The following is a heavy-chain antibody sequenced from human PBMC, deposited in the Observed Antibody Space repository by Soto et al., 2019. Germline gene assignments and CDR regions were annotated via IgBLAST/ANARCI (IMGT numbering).Heavy chain of an antibody. CDR3: AREDPYSSASYYDGMDV. CDR2: IIPIFGTA. D-gene: IGHD6-6*01. CDR1: GGTFSSYA. J-gene: IGHJ6*02. V-gene: IGHV1-69*13. Sequence: ASVKVSCKASGGTFSSYAISWVRQAPGQGLEWMGGIIPIFGTANYAQKFQGRVTITADESTSTAYMELSSLRSEDTAVYYCAREDPYSSASYYDGMDVWGRGTTVTVSS.